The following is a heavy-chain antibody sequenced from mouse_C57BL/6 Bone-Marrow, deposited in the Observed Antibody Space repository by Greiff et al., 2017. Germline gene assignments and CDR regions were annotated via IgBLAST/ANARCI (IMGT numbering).Heavy chain of an antibody. CDR3: ARKGWLPYARDY. J-gene: IGHJ4*01. Sequence: QVQLQQSGAELVRPGSSVKLSCKASGYTFTSSWMDWVKQRPGQGLEWIGNIYPSDSETHYNQKFKDKATLTVDKSSSTAYMQLSSLTSEDSAVYYCARKGWLPYARDYWGQGTSVTVSS. D-gene: IGHD2-3*01. CDR1: GYTFTSSW. V-gene: IGHV1-61*01. CDR2: IYPSDSET.